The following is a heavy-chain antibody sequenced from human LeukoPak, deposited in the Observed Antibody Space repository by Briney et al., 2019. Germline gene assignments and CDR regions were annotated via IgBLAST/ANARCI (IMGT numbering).Heavy chain of an antibody. J-gene: IGHJ3*02. CDR3: ARNVADIVVVPTAMEGAFDI. CDR1: GGSISNYY. CDR2: IYYSGST. V-gene: IGHV4-59*01. D-gene: IGHD2-2*01. Sequence: SETLSLTCTVSGGSISNYYWSWIRQPSGKGLEWIGYIYYSGSTNYNPSLKSRVTISVDTSKNQFSLKLSSVTAADTAVYYCARNVADIVVVPTAMEGAFDIWGQGTMVIVSS.